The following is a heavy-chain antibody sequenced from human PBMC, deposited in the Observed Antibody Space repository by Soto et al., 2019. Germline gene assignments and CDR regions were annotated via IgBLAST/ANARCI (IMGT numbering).Heavy chain of an antibody. V-gene: IGHV4-39*01. J-gene: IGHJ4*02. CDR1: GGSVSSGSHY. Sequence: QLQLQESGPGLVKPSETVSLTCTVSGGSVSSGSHYWGWIRQPPGKGLEWIGSIYYSGNTYDNPSLKSRVTISVDTSKNQFSLRLSSVTAADTAVYCCARSTTSYVRFDYWGQGSLVTVSS. CDR3: ARSTTSYVRFDY. D-gene: IGHD1-26*01. CDR2: IYYSGNT.